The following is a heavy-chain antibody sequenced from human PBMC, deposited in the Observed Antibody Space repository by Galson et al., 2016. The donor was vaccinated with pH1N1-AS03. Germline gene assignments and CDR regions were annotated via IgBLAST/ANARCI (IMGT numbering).Heavy chain of an antibody. D-gene: IGHD3-22*01. CDR2: LNTDVSST. V-gene: IGHV3-74*01. J-gene: IGHJ3*02. Sequence: SLRLSCAASGFNVSNYWMNWVRQAPGKGLVWVSLLNTDVSSTTYADSVKGRFTISRDNAKNTLYLQMNSLRAEDTAVYFCARVTDFYGSCGYSKLHAFDIWGQGTMVSVSS. CDR3: ARVTDFYGSCGYSKLHAFDI. CDR1: GFNVSNYW.